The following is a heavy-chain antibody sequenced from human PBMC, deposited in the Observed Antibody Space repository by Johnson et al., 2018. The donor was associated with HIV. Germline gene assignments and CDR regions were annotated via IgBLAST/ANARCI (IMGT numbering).Heavy chain of an antibody. CDR2: ISYDGSNK. CDR3: AKSDCSGGSCYSVWRHAFDI. D-gene: IGHD2-15*01. CDR1: GFTFSMYA. J-gene: IGHJ3*02. Sequence: VQLVESGGGVVQPGRSLRLSCAASGFTFSMYAMHWVRQAPGKGLEWVAVISYDGSNKYYADSVRGRFTISRDNSKNTLSLHMNSLRAEDTAVYYCAKSDCSGGSCYSVWRHAFDIWGQGTMVTVSS. V-gene: IGHV3-30*18.